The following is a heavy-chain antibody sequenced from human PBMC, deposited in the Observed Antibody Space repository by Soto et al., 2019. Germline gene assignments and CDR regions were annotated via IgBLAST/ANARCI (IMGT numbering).Heavy chain of an antibody. D-gene: IGHD3-22*01. V-gene: IGHV1-69*05. CDR2: IIPIFGTA. Sequence: QVQLVQSGAEGKKPGSSVKVSCKASGGTFSSYAISWVRQAPGQGLEWMGGIIPIFGTANYAQKFQGRVKVATDESTGIAYMVLGCLSCEDAAVYYCARDGQYDGSGYCSSYWGQGTLVTVSS. J-gene: IGHJ4*02. CDR1: GGTFSSYA. CDR3: ARDGQYDGSGYCSSY.